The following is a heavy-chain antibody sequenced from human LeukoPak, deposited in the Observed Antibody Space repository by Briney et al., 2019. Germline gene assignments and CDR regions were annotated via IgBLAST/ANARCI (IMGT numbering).Heavy chain of an antibody. CDR1: GGSISSYS. CDR3: ARAVHCSGGSCYFDY. J-gene: IGHJ4*02. V-gene: IGHV4-4*07. D-gene: IGHD2-15*01. CDR2: IYTSGST. Sequence: SETLSLTCTVSGGSISSYSWSWIRQPAGKGLEWIGRIYTSGSTKYYPSLTSRVTMSVDTSKNQFSLKLRSVTAADTAVYYCARAVHCSGGSCYFDYWGQGTLVTVSS.